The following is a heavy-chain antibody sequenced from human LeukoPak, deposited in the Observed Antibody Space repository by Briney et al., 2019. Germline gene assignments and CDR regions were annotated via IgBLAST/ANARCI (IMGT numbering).Heavy chain of an antibody. CDR2: IWFDGSDR. D-gene: IGHD1-1*01. CDR3: ARGSGNYYYTMDV. CDR1: GFTFSTNG. J-gene: IGHJ6*02. V-gene: IGHV3-33*01. Sequence: GGSLRLSCAASGFTFSTNGMHWVRQAPGKGLEWGAVIWFDGSDRYYADSVKGRFTISRDNSKNTLFLQMNSLRAEDTAVYYCARGSGNYYYTMDVWGQGTTVTVSS.